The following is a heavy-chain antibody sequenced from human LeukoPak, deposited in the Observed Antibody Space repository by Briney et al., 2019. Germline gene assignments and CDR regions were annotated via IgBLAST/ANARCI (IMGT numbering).Heavy chain of an antibody. D-gene: IGHD3-10*01. Sequence: SVKVSCKASGGTFSSYAISWVRQAPGQGLEWMGRTIPILGIANYAQKFQGRATITADKSTSTAYMELSSLRSEDTAVYYCARVDGSGSYYNVLNWFDPWGQGTLVTVSS. CDR1: GGTFSSYA. CDR3: ARVDGSGSYYNVLNWFDP. V-gene: IGHV1-69*04. J-gene: IGHJ5*02. CDR2: TIPILGIA.